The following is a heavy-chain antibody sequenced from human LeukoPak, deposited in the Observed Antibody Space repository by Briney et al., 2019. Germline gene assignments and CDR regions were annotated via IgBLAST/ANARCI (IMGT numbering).Heavy chain of an antibody. CDR2: IYYSGST. Sequence: SETLSLTCTVSGGSISSYYWSWIRQPPGKGLEWIGYIYYSGSTNYNPSLKSRVTVSVDTSKNQFSLKLSSVTAADTAVYYCARDGGYYDSSGPYYYYGMDVWGQGTTVTVSS. D-gene: IGHD3-22*01. V-gene: IGHV4-59*01. J-gene: IGHJ6*02. CDR1: GGSISSYY. CDR3: ARDGGYYDSSGPYYYYGMDV.